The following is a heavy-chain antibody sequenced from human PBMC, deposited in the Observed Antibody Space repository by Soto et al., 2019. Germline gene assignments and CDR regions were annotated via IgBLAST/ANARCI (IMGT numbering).Heavy chain of an antibody. V-gene: IGHV4-30-4*02. CDR1: GDSIGSGNKY. D-gene: IGHD6-13*01. J-gene: IGHJ4*02. Sequence: TSETLSLTCTVSGDSIGSGNKYWSWIRQAPGKGLEWIGYIYSSGTTYYNPSLKSRVTISLDTSQNQFSLKLSSVTAADTAVYYGARAPGYSSSWYYFDYWGQGTLVTVSS. CDR3: ARAPGYSSSWYYFDY. CDR2: IYSSGTT.